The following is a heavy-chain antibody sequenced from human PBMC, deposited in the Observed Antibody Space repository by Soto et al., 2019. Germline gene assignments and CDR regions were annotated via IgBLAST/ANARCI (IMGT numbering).Heavy chain of an antibody. CDR1: GFSFSSYW. CDR2: ISPDGSDK. Sequence: EVQLVESGGGLVQPGGSLRLSCAASGFSFSSYWMTWVRQAPGKWLEWVANISPDGSDKYYVDSVKGRFTISRDHVKNSLYLQVNSLRVDDTALYYCARARIDLWGRGTLVTVSS. V-gene: IGHV3-7*01. CDR3: ARARIDL. J-gene: IGHJ2*01.